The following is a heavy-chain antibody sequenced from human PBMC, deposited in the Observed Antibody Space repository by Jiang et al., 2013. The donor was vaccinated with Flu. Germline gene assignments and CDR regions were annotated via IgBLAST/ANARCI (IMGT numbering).Heavy chain of an antibody. Sequence: VQLLESGGGVVQPGRSLRLSCAASGFTFSSYGMHWVRQAPGKGLEWVAVIWYDGSNKYYADSVKGRFTISRDNSKNTLYLQMNSLRAEDTAVYYCARDLEGDLYVDYWGQGTLVTVSS. CDR1: GFTFSSYG. V-gene: IGHV3-33*01. CDR3: ARDLEGDLYVDY. J-gene: IGHJ4*02. CDR2: IWYDGSNK. D-gene: IGHD1-26*01.